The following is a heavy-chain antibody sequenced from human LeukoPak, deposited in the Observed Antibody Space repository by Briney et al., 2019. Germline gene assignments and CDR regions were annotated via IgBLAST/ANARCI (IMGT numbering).Heavy chain of an antibody. Sequence: GKSLLQSCSAPGFTLSSYVMHTVRQAPGKGLERVELIWYERSNKYYAASLKGRFTISRDNSKNTLYLQMNSLRAEDTAVYYCAKDPPYCGGDCYYDYWGQGTLVTVSS. V-gene: IGHV3-33*06. D-gene: IGHD2-21*02. CDR3: AKDPPYCGGDCYYDY. CDR2: IWYERSNK. J-gene: IGHJ4*02. CDR1: GFTLSSYV.